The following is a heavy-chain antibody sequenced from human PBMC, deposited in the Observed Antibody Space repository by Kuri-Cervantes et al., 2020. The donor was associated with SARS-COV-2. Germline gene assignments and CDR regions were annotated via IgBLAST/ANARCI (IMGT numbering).Heavy chain of an antibody. Sequence: GGSLRLSCAAYGGSFSGYYWSWIRQPPGKGLEWVSAISGSGGSTYYADSVKGRFTISRDNSKNTLYLQMNSLRAEDTAVYYCAGVYAMFYWGQGTLVTVSS. J-gene: IGHJ4*02. CDR2: ISGSGGST. V-gene: IGHV3-23*01. CDR3: AGVYAMFY. D-gene: IGHD2-8*01. CDR1: GGSFSGYY.